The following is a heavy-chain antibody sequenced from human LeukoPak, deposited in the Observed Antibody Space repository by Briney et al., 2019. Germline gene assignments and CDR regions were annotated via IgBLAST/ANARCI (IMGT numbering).Heavy chain of an antibody. Sequence: SETLSLTCTVSGGSISSRAHYWSWNRQHPGKGLEWIGYIYYNGNTYYNPSLKSRVTISIDTSKNHFSLKLNSVTAADTAVYYCAREINFGSGTLDYWGQGTLVTVSS. CDR1: GGSISSRAHY. D-gene: IGHD3-10*01. CDR3: AREINFGSGTLDY. V-gene: IGHV4-31*03. CDR2: IYYNGNT. J-gene: IGHJ4*02.